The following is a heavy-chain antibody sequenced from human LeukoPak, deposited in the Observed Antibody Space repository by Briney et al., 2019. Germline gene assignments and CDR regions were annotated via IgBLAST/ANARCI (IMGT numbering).Heavy chain of an antibody. J-gene: IGHJ6*03. CDR3: ARVRYETRIWPKSRYDYYHYMDV. CDR2: INPSGGST. CDR1: GYTFTSYY. V-gene: IGHV1-46*01. Sequence: GASVKVSCKASGYTFTSYYMHWVRQAPGQGLEWMGIINPSGGSTSYAQKFQGRVTITADKSTSTAYIELSSLRSEDMAVYYCARVRYETRIWPKSRYDYYHYMDVWGKGTTVTVSS. D-gene: IGHD3-3*01.